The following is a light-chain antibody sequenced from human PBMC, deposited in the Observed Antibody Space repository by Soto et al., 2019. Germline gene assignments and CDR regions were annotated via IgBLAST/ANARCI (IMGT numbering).Light chain of an antibody. CDR1: QSVSSN. CDR2: GAS. V-gene: IGKV3-15*01. CDR3: QQYNDWPIT. Sequence: EIVMTQSPATLSVSPGERATLSCRASQSVSSNLAWYQQKPGRAPRLLIYGASTMAPGIPGRFSGSGSGTEFTLTISSLQSEDFAAYFCQQYNDWPITFGQGTRLEIK. J-gene: IGKJ5*01.